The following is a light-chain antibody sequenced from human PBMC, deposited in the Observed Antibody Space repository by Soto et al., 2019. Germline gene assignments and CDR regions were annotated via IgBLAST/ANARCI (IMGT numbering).Light chain of an antibody. CDR1: SSDVGDYNY. J-gene: IGLJ2*01. V-gene: IGLV2-8*01. Sequence: QSALTQPPSASGSLGQSVTIPCTGTSSDVGDYNYVSWYQQHPGKVPKLMIYEVSKRPSGVPDRFSGSKSGNTASLTVSGLQADDEADYYCGSKAGSNKHVVFGGGTKLTVL. CDR2: EVS. CDR3: GSKAGSNKHVV.